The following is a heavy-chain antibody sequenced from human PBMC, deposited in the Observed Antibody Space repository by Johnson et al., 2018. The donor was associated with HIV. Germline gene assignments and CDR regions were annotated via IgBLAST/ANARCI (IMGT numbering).Heavy chain of an antibody. J-gene: IGHJ3*02. CDR3: AREVAGDYGDSPGAFDI. CDR2: ISYDGSNK. CDR1: GFTFSNFA. V-gene: IGHV3-30-3*01. D-gene: IGHD4-17*01. Sequence: VQLVESGGGVVQPGRSLRLSCAASGFTFSNFAMHWVRQAPGKGLEWVVVISYDGSNKYYADSVKGRFTISRDNSKNTLYLQMNSLRAEDTAVYYCAREVAGDYGDSPGAFDIWGQGTMVTVSS.